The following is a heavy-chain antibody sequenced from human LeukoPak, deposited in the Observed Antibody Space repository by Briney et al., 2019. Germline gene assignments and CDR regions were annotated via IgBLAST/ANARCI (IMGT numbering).Heavy chain of an antibody. CDR2: INPNSGGT. J-gene: IGHJ5*02. CDR3: ARARDYYDSSGRLRTAWWFDP. Sequence: ASVKVSCKASGYTFTGYYMHWVRQAPGQGLDWMGWINPNSGGTNYAQKFQGRVTMTRDTSISTAYMELSRLRSDDTAVYYCARARDYYDSSGRLRTAWWFDPWGQGTLVTVSS. CDR1: GYTFTGYY. V-gene: IGHV1-2*02. D-gene: IGHD3-22*01.